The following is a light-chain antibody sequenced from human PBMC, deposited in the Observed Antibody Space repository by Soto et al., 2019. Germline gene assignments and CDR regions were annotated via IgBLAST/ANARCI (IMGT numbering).Light chain of an antibody. V-gene: IGKV3-11*01. CDR2: DAS. J-gene: IGKJ2*01. CDR3: QQRSNWPPT. CDR1: QSLTGR. Sequence: DIQMTQSPSTLSASIGDRVTLTCRASQSLTGRLAWYQQKPGRPPKLLIYDASNRATGIPARFSGSGSGTDFTLTISSLEPEDFAVYYCQQRSNWPPTFGQGTKLEIK.